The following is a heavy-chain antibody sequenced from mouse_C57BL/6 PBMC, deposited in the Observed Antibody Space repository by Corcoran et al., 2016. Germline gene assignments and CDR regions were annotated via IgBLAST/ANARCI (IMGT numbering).Heavy chain of an antibody. CDR1: GYTFTDYY. CDR3: ARRGDYDPGLVDY. V-gene: IGHV1-76*01. J-gene: IGHJ2*01. Sequence: QVQLKQSGAELVRPGASVKLSCKAAGYTFTDYYINWVKQRPGQGLEWIARIYPGSGNTYYNENFKGKATLTAEKSSSTAYMQLSSLTSEDSTVYFCARRGDYDPGLVDYWGQGTTLTVSS. D-gene: IGHD2-4*01. CDR2: IYPGSGNT.